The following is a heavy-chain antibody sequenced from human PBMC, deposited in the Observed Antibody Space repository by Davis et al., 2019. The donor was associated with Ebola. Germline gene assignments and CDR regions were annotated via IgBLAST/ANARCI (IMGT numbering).Heavy chain of an antibody. V-gene: IGHV4-4*02. J-gene: IGHJ3*02. CDR3: ARALNYYDSSGYYLNAFDI. Sequence: SETLSLTCAVSGGSISSSNWWSWVRQPPGKGLEWIGEIYHSGSTNYNPSLKSRVTISVDKSKNQFSLKLSSVTAADTAVYYCARALNYYDSSGYYLNAFDIWGQGTMVTVSS. D-gene: IGHD3-22*01. CDR2: IYHSGST. CDR1: GGSISSSNW.